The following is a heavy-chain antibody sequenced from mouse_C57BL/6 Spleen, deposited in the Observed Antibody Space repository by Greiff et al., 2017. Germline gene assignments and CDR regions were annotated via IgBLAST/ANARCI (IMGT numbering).Heavy chain of an antibody. Sequence: EVQVVESGPGLVKPSQSLSLTCSVTGYSITSGYYWNWIRQFPGNKLEWMGYISYDGSNNYNPSLKNRISITRDTSKNQFFLKLNSVTTEDTATYYCARDGDYVNYAMDYWGQGTSVTVSS. CDR1: GYSITSGYY. J-gene: IGHJ4*01. CDR2: ISYDGSN. V-gene: IGHV3-6*01. D-gene: IGHD2-4*01. CDR3: ARDGDYVNYAMDY.